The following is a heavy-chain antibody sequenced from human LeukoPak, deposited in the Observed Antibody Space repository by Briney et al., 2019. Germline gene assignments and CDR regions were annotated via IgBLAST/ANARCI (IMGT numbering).Heavy chain of an antibody. Sequence: GASVKVSCKASGYTFTRYYMHWVRQAPGQGLEWMGIINPSGGSTTYAQNFQGRVTMTRDTSTSTVYMELSSLRSEDSAVQYCARAASTVTTSDYWGQGTLVTVSS. CDR1: GYTFTRYY. V-gene: IGHV1-46*01. D-gene: IGHD4-17*01. CDR3: ARAASTVTTSDY. J-gene: IGHJ4*02. CDR2: INPSGGST.